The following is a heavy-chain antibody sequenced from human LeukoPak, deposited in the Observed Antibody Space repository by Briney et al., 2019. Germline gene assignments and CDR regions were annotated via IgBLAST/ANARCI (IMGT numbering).Heavy chain of an antibody. Sequence: ASVKVSCKASGYTFTSYGISWVRQAPGQGLEWMGWISAYNGNTNYAQKLQGRVTMTTDTSTSTAYMELRSLRSDDTAVYYCATHYYDSSGYYSTVKYDAFDIWGQGTMVTVSS. D-gene: IGHD3-22*01. J-gene: IGHJ3*02. CDR2: ISAYNGNT. CDR1: GYTFTSYG. CDR3: ATHYYDSSGYYSTVKYDAFDI. V-gene: IGHV1-18*01.